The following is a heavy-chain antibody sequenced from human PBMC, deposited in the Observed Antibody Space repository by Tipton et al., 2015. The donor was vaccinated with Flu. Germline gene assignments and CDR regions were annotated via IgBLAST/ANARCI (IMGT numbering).Heavy chain of an antibody. CDR1: GGSFSGYY. D-gene: IGHD6-13*01. CDR2: IYTSGSA. V-gene: IGHV4-59*10. CDR3: ARDSAAHYGKDV. Sequence: TLSLTCAVHGGSFSGYYWSWIRQPAGKGLEWIGRIYTSGSAIHNPSLKSRVTMSVDTSKNQFSLKLSSVTAADTAVYYCARDSAAHYGKDVWGQGTTVTVSS. J-gene: IGHJ6*02.